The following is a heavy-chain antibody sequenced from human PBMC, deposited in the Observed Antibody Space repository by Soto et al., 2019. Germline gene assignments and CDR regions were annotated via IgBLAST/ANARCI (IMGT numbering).Heavy chain of an antibody. CDR3: AKRASIPGRFYYYGMDV. Sequence: GGSLRLSCAASGFTFSSYAMSWVRQAPGKGLEWVSSITNSGGSTYYADSVKGRFTISRDNSKNTLYLQMNSLRAEDTAIYYCAKRASIPGRFYYYGMDVWGQGTTVTAP. D-gene: IGHD6-6*01. V-gene: IGHV3-23*01. J-gene: IGHJ6*02. CDR1: GFTFSSYA. CDR2: ITNSGGST.